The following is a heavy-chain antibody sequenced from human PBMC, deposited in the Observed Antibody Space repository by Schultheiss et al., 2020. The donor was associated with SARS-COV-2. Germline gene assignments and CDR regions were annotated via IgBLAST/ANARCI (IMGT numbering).Heavy chain of an antibody. V-gene: IGHV2-5*02. D-gene: IGHD5-24*01. Sequence: TLSLTCAVSGGSISSSSDYWGWIRQPPGKALEWLALIYWDDDKRYSPSLKSRLTITKDTSKNQVVLTMTNMDPVDTATYYCALLGKGMTTITFHYWGQGTLVTVSS. CDR2: IYWDDDK. J-gene: IGHJ4*02. CDR3: ALLGKGMTTITFHY. CDR1: GGSISSSSDY.